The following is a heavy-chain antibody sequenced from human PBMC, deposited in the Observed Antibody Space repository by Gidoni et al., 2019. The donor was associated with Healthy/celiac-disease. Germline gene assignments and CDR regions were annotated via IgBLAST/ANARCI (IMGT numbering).Heavy chain of an antibody. J-gene: IGHJ3*02. CDR2: INHSGST. Sequence: QVQLQQWGAGLLKPSETLSLTCAVYGGSFSGYSWSWIRQPPGKGLEWIGEINHSGSTNYNPSLKSRVTISVDTSKNQFSLKLSSVTAADTAVYYCARVPYSSSWYRRLGAFDIWGQGTMVTVSS. CDR1: GGSFSGYS. CDR3: ARVPYSSSWYRRLGAFDI. V-gene: IGHV4-34*01. D-gene: IGHD6-13*01.